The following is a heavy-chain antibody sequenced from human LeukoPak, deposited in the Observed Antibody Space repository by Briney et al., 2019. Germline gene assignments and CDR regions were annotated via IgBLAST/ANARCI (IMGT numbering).Heavy chain of an antibody. J-gene: IGHJ6*03. V-gene: IGHV1-69*13. CDR2: IIPIFGTA. D-gene: IGHD3-10*01. CDR3: ARWRASGGYYYYYYMDV. Sequence: SVKVSCKASGGTFSSYAISWVRQAPGQGLEWMGGIIPIFGTANYAQKFQGRVTITADESTSTAYMELSSLRFEDTAVYYCARWRASGGYYYYYYMDVWGKGTTVTVSS. CDR1: GGTFSSYA.